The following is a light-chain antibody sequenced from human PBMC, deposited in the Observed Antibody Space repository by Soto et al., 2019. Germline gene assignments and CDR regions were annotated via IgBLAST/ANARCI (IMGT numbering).Light chain of an antibody. CDR1: QSVSLN. CDR2: GAS. V-gene: IGKV3-15*01. Sequence: ETLMTQSPATLSVSPGERVSLSCRASQSVSLNLAWYQQKPGQAPRLLIYGASTRATGIPDRFTGSGSGTQFTLSITNLQSEDFALYYCQQYNDWPLITFGQGTRLEIK. CDR3: QQYNDWPLIT. J-gene: IGKJ5*01.